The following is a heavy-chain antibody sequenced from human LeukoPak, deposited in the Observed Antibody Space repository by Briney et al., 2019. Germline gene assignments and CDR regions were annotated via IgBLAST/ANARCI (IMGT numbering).Heavy chain of an antibody. CDR2: IYSGGST. CDR1: GFTVSSNY. D-gene: IGHD2-21*01. J-gene: IGHJ3*02. CDR3: ARSLAAYDAFDI. Sequence: GGSLRLSCAASGFTVSSNYMSWVRQAPGKGLEWVSVIYSGGSTYYADSVKGRFTISRDNSKNTLYLQMNSLRAEDTALYYCARSLAAYDAFDIWGQGTMVTVSS. V-gene: IGHV3-53*01.